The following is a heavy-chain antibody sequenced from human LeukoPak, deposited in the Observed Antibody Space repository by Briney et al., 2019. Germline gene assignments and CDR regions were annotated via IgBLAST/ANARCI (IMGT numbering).Heavy chain of an antibody. J-gene: IGHJ6*02. CDR1: GGTFSSYA. CDR3: ARDQEYYDFWSGQSGSYYYGMDV. D-gene: IGHD3-3*01. Sequence: SVKVSCKASGGTFSSYAIGWVRQAPGQGLEWMGRIIPILGIANYAQKFQGRVTITADKSTSTAYMELSSLRSEDTAVYYCARDQEYYDFWSGQSGSYYYGMDVWGQGTTVTVSS. V-gene: IGHV1-69*04. CDR2: IIPILGIA.